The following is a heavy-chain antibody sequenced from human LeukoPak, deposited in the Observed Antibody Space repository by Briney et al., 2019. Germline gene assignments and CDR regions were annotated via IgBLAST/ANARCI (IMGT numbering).Heavy chain of an antibody. J-gene: IGHJ4*02. CDR1: GFTFSSYG. D-gene: IGHD4-17*01. Sequence: GGSLRLSCAASGFTFSSYGMHWVRQAPGKGLEWVAVISYDGSNKYYADSVKGRFTISRGNSKNTLYLQMNSLRAEDAAVYYCAKGVTTTVTTYFDYWGQGTLVTVSS. CDR3: AKGVTTTVTTYFDY. CDR2: ISYDGSNK. V-gene: IGHV3-30*18.